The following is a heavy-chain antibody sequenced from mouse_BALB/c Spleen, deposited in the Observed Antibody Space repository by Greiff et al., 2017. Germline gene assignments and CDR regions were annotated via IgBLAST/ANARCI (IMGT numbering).Heavy chain of an antibody. Sequence: DVKLVESGGGLVQPGGSRKLSCAVSGFSFSSFGLHWVRQAPEKGLEWVAYISSGSSTIYYADTVKGRFTISRDNPKNTLFLQMTSLRSEDTAMYYCARSSMVRVFDYWGQGTTLTVSS. CDR2: ISSGSSTI. J-gene: IGHJ2*01. CDR3: ARSSMVRVFDY. V-gene: IGHV5-17*02. D-gene: IGHD2-10*02. CDR1: GFSFSSFG.